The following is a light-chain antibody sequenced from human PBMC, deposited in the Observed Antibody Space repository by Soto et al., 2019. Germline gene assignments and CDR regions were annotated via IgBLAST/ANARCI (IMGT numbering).Light chain of an antibody. CDR1: QSVSSW. CDR3: QQRANWLT. J-gene: IGKJ4*01. Sequence: EIVLTQSPATLSLSPGERATLSCRASQSVSSWLAWYQQKPGQAPRLLIYDASNRATGIPARFSGSGSGTDFTLTISSLEPEDFAVYYCQQRANWLTFGGGTKVEIK. CDR2: DAS. V-gene: IGKV3-11*01.